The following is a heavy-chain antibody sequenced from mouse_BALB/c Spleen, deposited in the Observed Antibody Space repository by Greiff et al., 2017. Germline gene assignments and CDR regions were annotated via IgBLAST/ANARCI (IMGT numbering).Heavy chain of an antibody. CDR1: GYSITSDYA. CDR2: ISYSGST. D-gene: IGHD1-1*01. CDR3: ARWGYGSSSYYFDY. V-gene: IGHV3-2*02. Sequence: EVKLQESGPGLVKPSQSLSLTCTVTGYSITSDYAWNWIRQFPGNKLEWMGYISYSGSTSYNPSLKSRISITRDTSKNQFFLQLNSVTTEDTATYYCARWGYGSSSYYFDYWGQGTTLTVSS. J-gene: IGHJ2*01.